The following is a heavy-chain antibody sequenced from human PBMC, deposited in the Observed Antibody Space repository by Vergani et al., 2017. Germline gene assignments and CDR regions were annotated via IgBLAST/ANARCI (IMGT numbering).Heavy chain of an antibody. CDR3: ARVSSSWSFDY. Sequence: QVQLQESGPGLVKPSETLSLTCTVPGGSVSSGSYYWSWIRQPPGKGLEWIGYIYYSGSTNYNPSLKSRVTISVDTSKNQFSLKLSSVTAADTAVYYCARVSSSWSFDYWGQGTLVTVSS. D-gene: IGHD6-13*01. J-gene: IGHJ4*02. CDR1: GGSVSSGSYY. V-gene: IGHV4-61*01. CDR2: IYYSGST.